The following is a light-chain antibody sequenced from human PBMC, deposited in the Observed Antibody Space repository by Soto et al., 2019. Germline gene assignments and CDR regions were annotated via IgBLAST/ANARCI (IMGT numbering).Light chain of an antibody. CDR1: SSDVGRYNY. CDR2: EVS. CDR3: NSYAGSSPYV. J-gene: IGLJ1*01. V-gene: IGLV2-8*01. Sequence: QSVLTQPPSASGSPGQSVTISCTGTSSDVGRYNYVSWFQQHPGKAPKLMIYEVSKRPSGVPDRFSGSKSGNTASLTVSGLQAEDEADYYCNSYAGSSPYVFGSGTKLTVL.